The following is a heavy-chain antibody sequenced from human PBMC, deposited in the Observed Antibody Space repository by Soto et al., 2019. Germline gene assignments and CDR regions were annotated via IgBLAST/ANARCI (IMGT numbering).Heavy chain of an antibody. Sequence: EVQLVESGGGLVQPGGSLRLSCAASGFTFSSYWMHWVRQAPGNGLVWVSRINNAGSIRNYADSVKGRFTISRDNAKNTVYLQMNSLRAEDTAVYYCARGLLYLYGMDVWGQGTTVTVSS. J-gene: IGHJ6*02. CDR1: GFTFSSYW. CDR3: ARGLLYLYGMDV. D-gene: IGHD2-8*01. V-gene: IGHV3-74*01. CDR2: INNAGSIR.